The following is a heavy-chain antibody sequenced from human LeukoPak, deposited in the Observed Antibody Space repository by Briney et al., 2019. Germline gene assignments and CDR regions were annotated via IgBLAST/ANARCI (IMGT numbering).Heavy chain of an antibody. CDR2: IYYSGST. V-gene: IGHV4-39*01. CDR1: GGSISSSSYY. CDR3: ARHLLHYYDCSGYWD. J-gene: IGHJ4*02. Sequence: SETLSLTCTVPGGSISSSSYYWGWISQPPGKGLEWIGSIYYSGSTYYNPSLKSRVTISVDTSKNQFSLKLSSVTAADTAVYYCARHLLHYYDCSGYWDWGQGTLVTVSS. D-gene: IGHD3-22*01.